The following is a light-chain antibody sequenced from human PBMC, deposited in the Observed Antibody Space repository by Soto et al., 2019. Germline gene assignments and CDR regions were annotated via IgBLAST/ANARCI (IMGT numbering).Light chain of an antibody. CDR2: DAS. V-gene: IGKV1-5*01. J-gene: IGKJ1*01. CDR3: QQYNSYWT. Sequence: DSQMPQSPSTLSASVGYRVTITCRASQSISSWLAWYQQKPGKAPKLLIYDASSLESGVPSRFSGSGSGTEFTLTISSLKPDDFATYYCQQYNSYWTFGQGTKVDIK. CDR1: QSISSW.